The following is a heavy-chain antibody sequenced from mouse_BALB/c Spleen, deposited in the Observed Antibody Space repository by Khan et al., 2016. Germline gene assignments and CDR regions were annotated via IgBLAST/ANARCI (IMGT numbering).Heavy chain of an antibody. CDR3: ASGVYYFVSIYFLYATDY. Sequence: VQLQQSGAELVRPGASVKISCKAFGYTFTNHHINWVKQRPGQGLDWIGYINPYNDYTSYNQKFKGKDTLTVDKSSSTAYMELSSLPSDDSSVYYCASGVYYFVSIYFLYATDYWCQGTSFTVSS. J-gene: IGHJ4*01. CDR2: INPYNDYT. D-gene: IGHD1-1*01. CDR1: GYTFTNHH. V-gene: IGHV1S45*01.